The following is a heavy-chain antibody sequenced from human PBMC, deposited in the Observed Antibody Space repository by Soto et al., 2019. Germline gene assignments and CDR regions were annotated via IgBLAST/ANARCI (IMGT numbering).Heavy chain of an antibody. V-gene: IGHV3-21*01. J-gene: IGHJ1*01. CDR1: GFTFSSYS. Sequence: EVQLVESGGGLVKPGGSLRLSCAASGFTFSSYSMNWVRQAPGKGLEWVSSISSSSSYIYYADPVKGRFTISRDNAKNSLYLQMNRLRAEDTAVYYCARIEGFSGSYFSEYFQHWGQGTLVTVAS. D-gene: IGHD1-26*01. CDR3: ARIEGFSGSYFSEYFQH. CDR2: ISSSSSYI.